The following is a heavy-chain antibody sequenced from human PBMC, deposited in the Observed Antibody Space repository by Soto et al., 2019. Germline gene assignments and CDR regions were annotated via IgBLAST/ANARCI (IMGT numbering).Heavy chain of an antibody. V-gene: IGHV5-10-1*01. D-gene: IGHD3-9*01. CDR1: GYSFTSYW. J-gene: IGHJ5*02. CDR2: IDPSDSYT. Sequence: EVQLVQSGAEVKKPGESLRISCKGSGYSFTSYWISWVRQMPGKGLEWMGRIDPSDSYTNYSPSFQGHVTISADKSITXAYRQWSSLKASDTAMYYCARLNYDILTGQNWFDPWGQGTLVTVSS. CDR3: ARLNYDILTGQNWFDP.